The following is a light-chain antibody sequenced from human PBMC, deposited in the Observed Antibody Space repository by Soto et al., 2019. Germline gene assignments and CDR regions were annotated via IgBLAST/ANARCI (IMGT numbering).Light chain of an antibody. V-gene: IGLV2-23*01. J-gene: IGLJ1*01. CDR2: AAS. Sequence: QSALTQPASVSGSPGQSITISCTGTSTDVGSYNLVSWYQQHPGKAPKLLIYAASQWPSGISDRFSGSKSGNTASLTISGLQAEDEAHYYCCSFAGSATYVFGTGTKLTVL. CDR1: STDVGSYNL. CDR3: CSFAGSATYV.